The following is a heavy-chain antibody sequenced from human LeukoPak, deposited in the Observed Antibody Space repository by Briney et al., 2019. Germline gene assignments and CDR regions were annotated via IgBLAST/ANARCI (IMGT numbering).Heavy chain of an antibody. CDR2: ISSSGSYI. D-gene: IGHD6-13*01. J-gene: IGHJ6*03. CDR1: GFTFNDYE. V-gene: IGHV3-21*01. Sequence: GGSLRLSCAASGFTFNDYEMTWVRQAPGKGLEWVSSISSSGSYIYYADSVKGRFTISRDNAKNSLYLQMNSLRAEDTAVYYCARALVIAAAGTYPTRYYYYYYMDVWGKGTTVTISS. CDR3: ARALVIAAAGTYPTRYYYYYYMDV.